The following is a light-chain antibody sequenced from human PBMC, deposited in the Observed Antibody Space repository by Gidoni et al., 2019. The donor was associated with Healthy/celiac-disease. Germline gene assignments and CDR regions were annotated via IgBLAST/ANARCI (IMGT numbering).Light chain of an antibody. CDR3: QQYNNWPMCS. CDR2: GAS. CDR1: QSVSSN. V-gene: IGKV3D-15*03. Sequence: GERATLSCRASQSVSSNLAWYQQKPGQAPRLLIYGASIRATGIPARFSGSGSGTEFTLTISILQSEDCAVYYCQQYNNWPMCSFGQXTKLEIK. J-gene: IGKJ2*04.